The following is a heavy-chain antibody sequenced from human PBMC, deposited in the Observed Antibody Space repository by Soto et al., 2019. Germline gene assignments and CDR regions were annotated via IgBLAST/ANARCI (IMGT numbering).Heavy chain of an antibody. CDR2: ISGDGSST. D-gene: IGHD1-7*01. V-gene: IGHV3-74*01. CDR3: ARSLPGTYGAFDL. J-gene: IGHJ3*01. CDR1: EFTFRSYW. Sequence: GGSLRLSCAASEFTFRSYWMHWVRQSPGKGLVWVSRISGDGSSTNYADSVKGRFTISRDNAKNTVYLQIDSLRAEDTAVYYCARSLPGTYGAFDLWGQGTMVSVSS.